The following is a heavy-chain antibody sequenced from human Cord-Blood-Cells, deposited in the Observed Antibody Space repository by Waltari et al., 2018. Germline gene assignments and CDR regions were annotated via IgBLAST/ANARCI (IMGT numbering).Heavy chain of an antibody. CDR1: GDSVSSNSAA. CDR3: ARDRIGSYDFWSGYYFDY. Sequence: QVQLQQSGPGLVKPSQTLSLTCALSGDSVSSNSAAWNWIRQSPPSGLEWLGRTYYRSKLYNDYAVSVKRRITINPDTSKNQFSLQLNSVTPEDTAVYYCARDRIGSYDFWSGYYFDYWGQGTLVTVSS. V-gene: IGHV6-1*01. CDR2: TYYRSKLYN. J-gene: IGHJ4*02. D-gene: IGHD3-3*01.